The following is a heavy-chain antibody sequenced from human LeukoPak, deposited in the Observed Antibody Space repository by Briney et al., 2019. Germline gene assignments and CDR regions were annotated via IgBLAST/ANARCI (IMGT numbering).Heavy chain of an antibody. CDR2: IRYDGSNK. V-gene: IGHV3-30*02. D-gene: IGHD3-10*01. J-gene: IGHJ5*02. Sequence: GGSLRLSSAASGFTFSSYGMHWVRQAPGKGLEWVAFIRYDGSNKYYADSVKGRFTISRDYSKNTLYLQMNSLRTEETAVYYCAKGPAMVRGTFDPWGQGTLVTVSS. CDR1: GFTFSSYG. CDR3: AKGPAMVRGTFDP.